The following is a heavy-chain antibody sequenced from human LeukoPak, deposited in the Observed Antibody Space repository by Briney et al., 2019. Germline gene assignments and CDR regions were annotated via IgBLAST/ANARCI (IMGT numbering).Heavy chain of an antibody. J-gene: IGHJ4*02. CDR1: DGSSGYY. V-gene: IGHV4-34*01. CDR2: IHPSGIT. Sequence: SETLSLTCAVYDGSSGYYWSWIRQPPGKGLEWIGEIHPSGITSFNPSLKCRASISADTSKNQFSLKLTSVTAADTALYYCSRGRDQSKTGDYWGQGTLVTVSS. CDR3: SRGRDQSKTGDY. D-gene: IGHD2-2*01.